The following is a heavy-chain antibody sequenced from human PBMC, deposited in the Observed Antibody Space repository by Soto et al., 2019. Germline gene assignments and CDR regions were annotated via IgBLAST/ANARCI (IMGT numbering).Heavy chain of an antibody. CDR2: IYYSGST. CDR1: GGSISRNY. Sequence: PSETLSLTCTVSGGSISRNYCSWLRQPPGKGLEWIGYIYYSGSTYYNPSLKSRVTISVDTSKNQFSLKLNSMTAADTAVYYCARHNYGSGSTYLDYWGQGTLVTVSS. CDR3: ARHNYGSGSTYLDY. V-gene: IGHV4-59*08. D-gene: IGHD3-10*01. J-gene: IGHJ4*02.